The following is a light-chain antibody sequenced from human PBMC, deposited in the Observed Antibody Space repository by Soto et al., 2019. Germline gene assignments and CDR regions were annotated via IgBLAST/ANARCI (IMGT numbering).Light chain of an antibody. CDR2: VGTGGIVG. CDR1: SGYSNYK. V-gene: IGLV9-49*01. CDR3: GADHGSGSTFSVV. Sequence: QLVLTQPPSASASLGASVTLTCTLRSGYSNYKVDWHQQRPGKGPRFVMRVGTGGIVGSKGDGIPDRFSVLGSGLNRSLTIKNIQEEDESDYHCGADHGSGSTFSVVFGGGTKLTVL. J-gene: IGLJ2*01.